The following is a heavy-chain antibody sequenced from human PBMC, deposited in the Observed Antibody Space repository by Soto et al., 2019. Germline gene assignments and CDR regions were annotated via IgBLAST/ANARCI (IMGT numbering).Heavy chain of an antibody. D-gene: IGHD4-17*01. J-gene: IGHJ4*02. V-gene: IGHV3-21*01. CDR2: ISSSSTTI. CDR3: TRDRRLYGDYDDFDY. CDR1: GFTLINYN. Sequence: EVQLVESGGGLVKPGGSLRLSCAASGFTLINYNMNWVRHAPGKGLEWVSSISSSSTTIYYADSVKGRFTISRDNAKNSLYLQMNSLRAGDTAVYYCTRDRRLYGDYDDFDYWGQGTLVTVSS.